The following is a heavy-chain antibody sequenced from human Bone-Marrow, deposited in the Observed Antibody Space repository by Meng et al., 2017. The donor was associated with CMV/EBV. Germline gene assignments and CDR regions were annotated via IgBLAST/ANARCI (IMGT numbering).Heavy chain of an antibody. J-gene: IGHJ4*02. CDR2: ISSSSSYI. D-gene: IGHD2-2*01. Sequence: GESLKISCAASGFTFSSYSMNWVRQAPGKGLEWVSSISSSSSYIYYADSVKGRFTISRDNAKNSLYLQMNSLRAEDTAVYYCAKGARWEVPAARDLFDYWGQGTLVTVSS. CDR1: GFTFSSYS. CDR3: AKGARWEVPAARDLFDY. V-gene: IGHV3-21*01.